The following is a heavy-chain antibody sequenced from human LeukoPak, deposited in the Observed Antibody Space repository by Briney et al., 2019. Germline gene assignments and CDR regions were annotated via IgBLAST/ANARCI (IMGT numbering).Heavy chain of an antibody. CDR2: IYPGDSDT. V-gene: IGHV5-51*01. J-gene: IGHJ4*02. Sequence: GESLQISCQGSGSIFTSYWIAWGRQLPGKGLEWMGIIYPGDSDTRYSPSFQGQVSISADTSINTAYLQWNSLKASDTAMYYCARPSGAAVTTNYFDYWGQGTLVTVSS. D-gene: IGHD4-17*01. CDR1: GSIFTSYW. CDR3: ARPSGAAVTTNYFDY.